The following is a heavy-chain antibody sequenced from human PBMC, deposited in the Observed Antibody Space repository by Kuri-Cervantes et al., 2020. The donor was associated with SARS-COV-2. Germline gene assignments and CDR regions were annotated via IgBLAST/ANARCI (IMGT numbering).Heavy chain of an antibody. V-gene: IGHV4-34*01. Sequence: SETLSLTCAVSGKSVSSGNYSWRCIRQPPGKGLEWIGEINHSGSTNYNPSLKSRVTISVDTSKNQFSLKLSSVTAADTAVYYCARGGSMIVVRRYFDYWGQGTLVTVSS. CDR3: ARGGSMIVVRRYFDY. CDR1: GKSVSSGNYS. CDR2: INHSGST. D-gene: IGHD3-22*01. J-gene: IGHJ4*02.